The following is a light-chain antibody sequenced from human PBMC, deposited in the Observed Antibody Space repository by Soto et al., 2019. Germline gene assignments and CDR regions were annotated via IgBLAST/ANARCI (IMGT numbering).Light chain of an antibody. J-gene: IGLJ1*01. V-gene: IGLV2-14*01. CDR3: SSYTSSSSYV. CDR1: SSDVGGYKY. CDR2: DVT. Sequence: QSALTQPAPVSGAPGQSITISCTGTSSDVGGYKYVSWYQQHPDKAPKPIIYDVTNRPSGISNRFSGSKSGNTASLTISGRQAEDEADYYCSSYTSSSSYVFGTGTKVTVL.